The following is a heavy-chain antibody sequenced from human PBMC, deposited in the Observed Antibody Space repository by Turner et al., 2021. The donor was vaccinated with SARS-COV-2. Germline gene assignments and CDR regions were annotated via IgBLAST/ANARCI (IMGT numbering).Heavy chain of an antibody. D-gene: IGHD3-3*01. V-gene: IGHV4-59*01. CDR2: IYYSGST. Sequence: QVQLQESGPGLVKPSETLSLTCTVSGGSISSYYWSWIRQPPGKGLEWIGYIYYSGSTNYNPSLKSRVTISVDTSKNQFSLKLSSMTAADTAVYYCARNRYDFWSGYYYSWFDPWGQGTLVTVSS. CDR1: GGSISSYY. J-gene: IGHJ5*02. CDR3: ARNRYDFWSGYYYSWFDP.